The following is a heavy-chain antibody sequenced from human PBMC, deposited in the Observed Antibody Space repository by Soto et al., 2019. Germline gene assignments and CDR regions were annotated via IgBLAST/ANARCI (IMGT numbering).Heavy chain of an antibody. Sequence: EVQLVESGGDLVQPGGSLRLSCESSGFTFSNYWMHWVRQAPGKGLMWVSRINPDGSRTTYADSVKGRFAISRDNAKNTMYLKRHSMRAEDAAVYYCARGTLGSYVWFDPWGQGTLVTVSS. D-gene: IGHD3-16*01. V-gene: IGHV3-74*01. CDR2: INPDGSRT. CDR1: GFTFSNYW. J-gene: IGHJ5*02. CDR3: ARGTLGSYVWFDP.